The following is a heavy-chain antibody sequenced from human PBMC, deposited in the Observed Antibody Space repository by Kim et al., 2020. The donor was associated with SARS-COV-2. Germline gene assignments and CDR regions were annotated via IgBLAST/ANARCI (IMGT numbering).Heavy chain of an antibody. Sequence: LTCRVTLSVDTSKNQVSLKLSSVTAADTAVYYCARGDTIFGVVINAFDIWGQGTMVTVSS. D-gene: IGHD3-3*01. J-gene: IGHJ3*02. CDR3: ARGDTIFGVVINAFDI. V-gene: IGHV4-31*02.